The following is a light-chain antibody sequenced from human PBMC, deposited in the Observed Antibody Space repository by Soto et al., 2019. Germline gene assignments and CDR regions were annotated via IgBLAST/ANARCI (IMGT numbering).Light chain of an antibody. CDR3: SSYTSSSTSV. V-gene: IGLV2-8*01. J-gene: IGLJ1*01. Sequence: QSVLTQPPSASGSPGQSVTISCTGTNGDVGNYNYVSWYQQHPGKAPKLIIYEVTERPSGVPNRFSGSKSDNTAYLTVSGLQAEDEADYYCSSYTSSSTSVFGTGTKVTVL. CDR2: EVT. CDR1: NGDVGNYNY.